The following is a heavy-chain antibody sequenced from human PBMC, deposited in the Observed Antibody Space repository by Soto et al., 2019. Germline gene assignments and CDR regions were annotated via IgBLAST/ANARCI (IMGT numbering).Heavy chain of an antibody. Sequence: GGSLRLSCAASGLTFSSYEMNWVRQAPGKGLEWVSHIGSIGGSIYYADSVKGRLTISRDNAKNSLYLQMNSLRAEDTAVYYCARESDSDTFDIWGQGTMVTVSS. CDR1: GLTFSSYE. CDR2: IGSIGGSI. V-gene: IGHV3-48*03. J-gene: IGHJ3*02. D-gene: IGHD2-15*01. CDR3: ARESDSDTFDI.